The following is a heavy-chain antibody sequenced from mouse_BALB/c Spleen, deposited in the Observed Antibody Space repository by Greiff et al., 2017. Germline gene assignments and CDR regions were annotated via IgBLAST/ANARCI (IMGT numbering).Heavy chain of an antibody. V-gene: IGHV1S81*02. CDR1: GYTFTSYW. CDR3: ARRGYLYFDY. CDR2: INPSNGRT. Sequence: VQLQQPGAELVKPGASVKLSCKASGYTFTSYWMHWVKQRPGQGLEWIGEINPSNGRTNYNEKFKSKATLTVDKSSSTAYMQLSSLTSEDSAVYYCARRGYLYFDYWGQGTTLTVSS. D-gene: IGHD5-1*01. J-gene: IGHJ2*01.